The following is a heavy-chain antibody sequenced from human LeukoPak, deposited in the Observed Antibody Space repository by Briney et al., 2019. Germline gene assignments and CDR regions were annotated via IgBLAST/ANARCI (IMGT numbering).Heavy chain of an antibody. CDR1: GFTFSSYG. V-gene: IGHV3-23*01. CDR2: ISGSGGST. D-gene: IGHD3-22*01. J-gene: IGHJ4*02. CDR3: AKNLDISADPLDS. Sequence: GGSLRLSCAASGFTFSSYGMSWARQAPGKGLEWVSAISGSGGSTYYADSVKGRVTISRDNSKNTLHLQMNSLRVEDTAIYYCAKNLDISADPLDSWGQGTLVTVSS.